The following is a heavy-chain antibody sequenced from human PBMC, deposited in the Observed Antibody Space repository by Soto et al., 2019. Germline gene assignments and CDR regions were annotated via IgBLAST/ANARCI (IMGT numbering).Heavy chain of an antibody. CDR3: ARSTYYDILTGSYYYYAMDV. Sequence: QPGGSLRLSCAASGFTVGSNCMSWVRQSPGKGLEWVSVIYSEGTPYYADSVKGRFTISRENSNNTLYLHMNNLRAEDTAVYYCARSTYYDILTGSYYYYAMDVWGQGTTVTVSS. CDR2: IYSEGTP. CDR1: GFTVGSNC. V-gene: IGHV3-53*01. D-gene: IGHD3-9*01. J-gene: IGHJ6*02.